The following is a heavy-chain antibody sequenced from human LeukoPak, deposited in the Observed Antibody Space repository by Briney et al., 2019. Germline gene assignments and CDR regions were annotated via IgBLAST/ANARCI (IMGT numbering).Heavy chain of an antibody. CDR3: ARDSGDSSGYYNYYFDY. V-gene: IGHV1-69*13. Sequence: SVKVSCKSSGGTFSSYAISWVRQAPGQGLEWMGGIIPIFGTANYAQKFQGRVTITADESTSTAYMELSSLRSEDTAVYYCARDSGDSSGYYNYYFDYWGQGTLVTVSS. J-gene: IGHJ4*02. CDR2: IIPIFGTA. CDR1: GGTFSSYA. D-gene: IGHD3-22*01.